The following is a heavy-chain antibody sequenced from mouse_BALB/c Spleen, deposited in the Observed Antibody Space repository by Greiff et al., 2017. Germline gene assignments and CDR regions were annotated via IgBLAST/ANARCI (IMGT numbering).Heavy chain of an antibody. Sequence: EVKLMESGGGLVQPGGSMKLSCVASGFTFSNYWMNWVRQSPEKGLEWVAEIRLKSNNYATHYAESVKGRFTISRDDSKSSVYLQMNNLRAEDTGIYYCTRRGVNYGSSYRYFDVWGAGTTVTVSS. CDR2: IRLKSNNYAT. D-gene: IGHD1-1*01. CDR3: TRRGVNYGSSYRYFDV. CDR1: GFTFSNYW. V-gene: IGHV6-6*02. J-gene: IGHJ1*01.